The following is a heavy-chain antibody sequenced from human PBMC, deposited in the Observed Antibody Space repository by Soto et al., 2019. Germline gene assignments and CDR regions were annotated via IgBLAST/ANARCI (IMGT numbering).Heavy chain of an antibody. V-gene: IGHV3-23*01. J-gene: IGHJ6*02. D-gene: IGHD3-3*01. CDR1: VFTFSRNA. Sequence: GGALRLSCAYTVFTFSRNAMSWVRQAPGKGLEWVSAISGSGGSTYYADSVKGRFTISRDNSKNTLYLQMNSLRAEDTAVYYCAKRKLRFLEFYGMDVWGQATTVTVSS. CDR2: ISGSGGST. CDR3: AKRKLRFLEFYGMDV.